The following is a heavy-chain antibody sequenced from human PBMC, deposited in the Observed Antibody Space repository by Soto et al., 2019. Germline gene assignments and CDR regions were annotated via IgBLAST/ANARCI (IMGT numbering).Heavy chain of an antibody. J-gene: IGHJ5*02. CDR3: AKDAGTYCGGDCYSPPNH. CDR2: ISYDGSNK. V-gene: IGHV3-30*18. D-gene: IGHD2-21*02. CDR1: GFTFSSYG. Sequence: QVQLVESGGGVVQPGRSLRLSCAASGFTFSSYGMHWVRQAPGKGLEWVAVISYDGSNKYYADSVKGRFTISRDNSKNTLYLQMNSLRAEDTAVYYCAKDAGTYCGGDCYSPPNHWGQGTLVTVSS.